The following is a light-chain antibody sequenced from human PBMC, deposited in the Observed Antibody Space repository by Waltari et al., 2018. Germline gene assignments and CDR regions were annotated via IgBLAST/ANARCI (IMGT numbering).Light chain of an antibody. CDR3: QQCYISPWT. CDR2: GAS. J-gene: IGKJ1*01. CDR1: QSINTN. Sequence: DIQMTQPPSSLSASVVYRITITCRASQSINTNLNWYQQKLGKAPKLLIYGASSLHSGVPSRFSGSGSGTEFTLTIDNLQPEDFATYHCQQCYISPWTFGQGTKVEIK. V-gene: IGKV1-39*01.